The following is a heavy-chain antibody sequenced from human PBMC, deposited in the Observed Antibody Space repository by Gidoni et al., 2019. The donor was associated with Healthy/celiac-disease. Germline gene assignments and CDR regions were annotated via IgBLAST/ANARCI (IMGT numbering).Heavy chain of an antibody. CDR3: ARDPVGSGYVRRDAFDI. V-gene: IGHV4-31*03. J-gene: IGHJ3*02. Sequence: QVQLQESGPGLVKPSQTLSLTCTVSGGSISSGCYYWSWIRQHPGKGLEWIGYLYYSGSTYYNPSLKSRVTISVDTSKNQFSLKLSSVTAADTAVYYCARDPVGSGYVRRDAFDIWGQGTMVTVSS. CDR1: GGSISSGCYY. D-gene: IGHD5-12*01. CDR2: LYYSGST.